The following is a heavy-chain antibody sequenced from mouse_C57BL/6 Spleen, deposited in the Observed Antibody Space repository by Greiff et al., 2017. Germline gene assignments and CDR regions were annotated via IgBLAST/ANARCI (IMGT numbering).Heavy chain of an antibody. V-gene: IGHV1-84*01. CDR1: GYTFTDYY. Sequence: QVQLQQSGPELVKPGASVKISCKASGYTFTDYYINWVKQRPGQGLEWIGRIYPGSGNTKYNEKFKCKATLTVDTSSSTAYMQLSRLDSGDSAVYFCARKGDRYFEYWGKGTTLTVSS. J-gene: IGHJ2*01. CDR2: IYPGSGNT. D-gene: IGHD3-3*01. CDR3: ARKGDRYFEY.